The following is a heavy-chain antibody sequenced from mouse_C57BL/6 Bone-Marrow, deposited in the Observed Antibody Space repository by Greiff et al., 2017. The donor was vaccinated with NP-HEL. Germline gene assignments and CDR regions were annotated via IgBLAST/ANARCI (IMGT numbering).Heavy chain of an antibody. CDR2: IRLKSDNYAT. CDR1: GFTFSNYW. D-gene: IGHD3-2*02. Sequence: EVKLVESGGGLVQPGGSMKLSCVASGFTFSNYWMNWVRQSPEKGLEWVAQIRLKSDNYATHYAESVKGRFTISRDDSKSSVYLQMNNLRAEDTGIYYCTEGLRLRKFAYWGQGTLVTVSA. CDR3: TEGLRLRKFAY. J-gene: IGHJ3*01. V-gene: IGHV6-3*01.